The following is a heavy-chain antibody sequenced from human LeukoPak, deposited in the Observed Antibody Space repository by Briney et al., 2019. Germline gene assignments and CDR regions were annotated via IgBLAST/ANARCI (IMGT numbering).Heavy chain of an antibody. CDR3: ASHITVIAVRAFDI. Sequence: GGSLRLSCAASGFTLSSYWMSWVRQAPGKGLEWVASMNQDGSEKYYVDSVKGRFTISRDNAKNSLYLQMNSLRAEDTAVYYCASHITVIAVRAFDIWGHGTMVTVSS. J-gene: IGHJ3*02. D-gene: IGHD3-22*01. CDR1: GFTLSSYW. V-gene: IGHV3-7*05. CDR2: MNQDGSEK.